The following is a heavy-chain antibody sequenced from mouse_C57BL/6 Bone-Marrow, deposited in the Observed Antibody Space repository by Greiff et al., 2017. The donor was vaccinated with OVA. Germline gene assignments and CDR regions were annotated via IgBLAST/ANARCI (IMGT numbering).Heavy chain of an antibody. CDR1: GFTFSDAW. D-gene: IGHD1-1*01. J-gene: IGHJ2*01. CDR2: IRNKANNHAT. Sequence: EVQLVESGGGLVQPGGSMKLSCAASGFTFSDAWMDWVRQSPEKGLEWVAEIRNKANNHATYYAESVKGRFTISRDDSKSSVYLQMNSLRAEDTGIYYCTRTTVDHYFDYWGQGTTLTVSS. V-gene: IGHV6-6*01. CDR3: TRTTVDHYFDY.